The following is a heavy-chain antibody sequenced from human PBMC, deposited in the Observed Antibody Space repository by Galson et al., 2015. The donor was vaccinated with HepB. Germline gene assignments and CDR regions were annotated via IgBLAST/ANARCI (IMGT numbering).Heavy chain of an antibody. V-gene: IGHV3-7*03. D-gene: IGHD3-3*01. CDR1: GFTFNNYW. J-gene: IGHJ6*02. Sequence: SLRLSCAGSGFTFNNYWMSWVRQAPGKGLQWVANIKQDGSEKHYVDSVKGRFTISRDNAKNSLYLQMNSLRDEDTAVYYCARDPAVLEWAIYGEQYRYHAMDVWGQGTTVTVSS. CDR3: ARDPAVLEWAIYGEQYRYHAMDV. CDR2: IKQDGSEK.